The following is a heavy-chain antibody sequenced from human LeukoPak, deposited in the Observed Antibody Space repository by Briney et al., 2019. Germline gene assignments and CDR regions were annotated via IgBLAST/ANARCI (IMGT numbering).Heavy chain of an antibody. CDR2: IIPIFGTA. Sequence: GASVKVSCKASGGTFSSYAISWVRQPPGQVLEWMGGIIPIFGTANYAQKFQGRVTITADESTSTAYMELSSLRSEDTAVYYCARATFYGDYFYYFDYWGQGTLVTVSS. J-gene: IGHJ4*02. CDR3: ARATFYGDYFYYFDY. V-gene: IGHV1-69*13. D-gene: IGHD4-17*01. CDR1: GGTFSSYA.